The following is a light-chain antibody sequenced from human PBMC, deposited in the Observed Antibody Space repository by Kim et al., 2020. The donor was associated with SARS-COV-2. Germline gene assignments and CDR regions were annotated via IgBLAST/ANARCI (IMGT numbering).Light chain of an antibody. CDR1: QSVSSN. J-gene: IGKJ4*01. V-gene: IGKV3D-15*01. CDR3: GQYITCPLT. CDR2: VAP. Sequence: EIVMTQSPATLSVSPGERATLSCRASQSVSSNLAWYQQKPGQAPRLLIIVAPIRATAIPARLSGSGSGTEFTPTISSLQSKDFEVYYCGQYITCPLTFVARAKV.